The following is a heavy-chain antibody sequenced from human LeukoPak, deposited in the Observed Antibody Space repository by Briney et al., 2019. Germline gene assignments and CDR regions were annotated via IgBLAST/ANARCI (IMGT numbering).Heavy chain of an antibody. CDR3: ARDYSNYVGYFDY. Sequence: GGSLRLSCAASGFTFSDYYMSWIRQAPGKGLEWVSYISSSSSYIYYADSVKGRFTISRDNAKNSLYLQMNSLRAEDTAVYYCARDYSNYVGYFDYWGQGTLVTVSS. CDR1: GFTFSDYY. V-gene: IGHV3-11*06. D-gene: IGHD4-11*01. CDR2: ISSSSSYI. J-gene: IGHJ4*02.